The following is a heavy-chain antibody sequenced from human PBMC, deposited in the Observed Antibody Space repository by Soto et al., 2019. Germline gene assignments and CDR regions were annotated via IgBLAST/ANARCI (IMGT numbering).Heavy chain of an antibody. CDR2: IYYSGST. CDR1: GGSISSSNW. V-gene: IGHV4-39*01. J-gene: IGHJ4*02. D-gene: IGHD6-19*01. CDR3: VSHRNYIVVSGSFFDY. Sequence: PSETLSLTCAVSGGSISSSNWWSWVRQPPGKGLEWIESIYYSGSTHYNPSLKSRATVSVDTSKNQFSLKLTSVTAADTAVYFCVSHRNYIVVSGSFFDYWSQGTLVTVSS.